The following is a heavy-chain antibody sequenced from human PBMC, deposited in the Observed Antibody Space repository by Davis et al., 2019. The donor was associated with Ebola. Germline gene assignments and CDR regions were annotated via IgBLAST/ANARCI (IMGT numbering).Heavy chain of an antibody. V-gene: IGHV3-49*04. CDR3: TRDREWELLSFGAY. Sequence: GESLKISCTASGFTFGDYAMSWVRQAPGKGLEWVGFIRSKAYGGTTEYAASVKGRFTISRDDSKSIAYLQMNSLKAEDTAVYYCTRDREWELLSFGAYWGQGTLVTVSS. CDR2: IRSKAYGGTT. D-gene: IGHD1-26*01. J-gene: IGHJ4*02. CDR1: GFTFGDYA.